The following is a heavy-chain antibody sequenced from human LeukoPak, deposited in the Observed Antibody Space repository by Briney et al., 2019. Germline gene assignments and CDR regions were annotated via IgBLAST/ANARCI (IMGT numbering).Heavy chain of an antibody. CDR2: INHSGST. CDR3: ARVTTVTMGDAFDI. J-gene: IGHJ3*02. CDR1: GGSFSGYY. Sequence: SETLSLTCAVYGGSFSGYYWSWIRQPPGKGLEWIGEINHSGSTNYNPSLKSRVTISVDTSKNQFSLKLSSVTAADTAVYYCARVTTVTMGDAFDIWGQGTMVTVSS. V-gene: IGHV4-34*01. D-gene: IGHD4-17*01.